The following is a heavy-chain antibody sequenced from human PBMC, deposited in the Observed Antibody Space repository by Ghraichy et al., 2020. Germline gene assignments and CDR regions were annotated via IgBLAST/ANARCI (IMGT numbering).Heavy chain of an antibody. CDR2: ISSDGSST. CDR3: ARGLVGDY. Sequence: GGSLRLSCAVSGFTFRSYWMHWVRQAPGTGLVWVSHISSDGSSTNYADSVKGRFTISRDNTKNTLYLQMNSLRAEDAAVYYCARGLVGDYWGQGILVTVSS. V-gene: IGHV3-74*01. J-gene: IGHJ4*02. D-gene: IGHD1-26*01. CDR1: GFTFRSYW.